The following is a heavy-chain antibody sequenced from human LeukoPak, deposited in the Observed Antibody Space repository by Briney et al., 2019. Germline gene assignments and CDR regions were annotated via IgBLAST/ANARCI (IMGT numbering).Heavy chain of an antibody. CDR1: GVTFSSYW. CDR3: ARADSSIAARLSRSSIFNYYYYMDV. CDR2: IQQDGSEK. V-gene: IGHV3-7*01. J-gene: IGHJ6*03. Sequence: PGGSLRLSCAASGVTFSSYWMSWVRQAPGKGLEWVANIQQDGSEKYYVDSVKGRFTISRDNAKNSLYLQMNSLRAEDTAVYYCARADSSIAARLSRSSIFNYYYYMDVWGKGTTVTVSS. D-gene: IGHD6-6*01.